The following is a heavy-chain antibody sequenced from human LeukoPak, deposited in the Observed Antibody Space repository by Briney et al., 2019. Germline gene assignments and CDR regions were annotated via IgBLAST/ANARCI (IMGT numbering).Heavy chain of an antibody. CDR2: IKQDGSEK. J-gene: IGHJ5*02. Sequence: GGSLRLSCAASGFTFSSYWMSWVRQAPGKGLEWVANIKQDGSEKYYVDSVKGRFTISRDNSKNTLYLQMNSLRAEDTAVYYCAKDWGVEDFWSGLNWFDPWGQGTLVTVSS. CDR3: AKDWGVEDFWSGLNWFDP. D-gene: IGHD3-3*01. CDR1: GFTFSSYW. V-gene: IGHV3-7*03.